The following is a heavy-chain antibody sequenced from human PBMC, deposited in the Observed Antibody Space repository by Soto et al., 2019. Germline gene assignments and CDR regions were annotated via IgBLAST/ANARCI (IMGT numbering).Heavy chain of an antibody. D-gene: IGHD3-10*01. CDR2: IIPILGIA. CDR1: GGTFSSYT. J-gene: IGHJ3*02. Sequence: QVQLVQSGAEVKKPGSSVKVSCKASGGTFSSYTISWVRQAPGQGLEWMGRIIPILGIANYAQKFQGRVTITADKSTSTAYMELRSLRSEDRAVYYCVREGDGITRVRGVTPEDPFDIWGQGTMVTVSS. V-gene: IGHV1-69*08. CDR3: VREGDGITRVRGVTPEDPFDI.